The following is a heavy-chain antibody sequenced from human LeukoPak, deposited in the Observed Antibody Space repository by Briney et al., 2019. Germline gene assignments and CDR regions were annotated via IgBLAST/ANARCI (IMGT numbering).Heavy chain of an antibody. V-gene: IGHV3-74*01. CDR3: AREGDTANFDY. CDR2: INSDGSST. J-gene: IGHJ4*02. CDR1: GFTFSSYW. Sequence: QAGGSLRLSCAASGFTFSSYWMHWVRQAPGKGLVWVSRINSDGSSTSHGDSVKGRFTISRDNAKNTLYLQMNSLRAEDTAVYYCAREGDTANFDYWGQGTLVTVSS. D-gene: IGHD5-18*01.